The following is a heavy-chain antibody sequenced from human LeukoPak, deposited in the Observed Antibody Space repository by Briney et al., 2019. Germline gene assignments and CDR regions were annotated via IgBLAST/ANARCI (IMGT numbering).Heavy chain of an antibody. Sequence: GGSLRLSCAASGFTFSSYGMHWVRQAPGKGLEWVAFIRYDGSNKYYADSVKGRFTISRDNSKNTLYLQMNSLGAEDTAVYYCGYGDCRAPNWFDPWGQGTLVTVSS. CDR1: GFTFSSYG. CDR2: IRYDGSNK. D-gene: IGHD4-17*01. J-gene: IGHJ5*02. V-gene: IGHV3-30*02. CDR3: GYGDCRAPNWFDP.